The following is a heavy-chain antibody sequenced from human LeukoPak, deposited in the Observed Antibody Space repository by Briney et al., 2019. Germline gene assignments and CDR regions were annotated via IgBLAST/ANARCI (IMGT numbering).Heavy chain of an antibody. CDR1: GGSISSYY. CDR2: IYYSGST. V-gene: IGHV4-59*08. D-gene: IGHD3-22*01. Sequence: SETLSLTCTVSGGSISSYYWSWIRQPPGKGLEWIGYIYYSGSTNYNPSLKSRVTISIDTSKNQFSLKLSSVTAADTAVYYCARRDAYDGSGTLFDYWGQGTLVTVSS. CDR3: ARRDAYDGSGTLFDY. J-gene: IGHJ4*02.